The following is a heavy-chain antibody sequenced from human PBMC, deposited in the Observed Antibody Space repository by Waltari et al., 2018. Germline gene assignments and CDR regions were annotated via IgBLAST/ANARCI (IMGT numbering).Heavy chain of an antibody. J-gene: IGHJ6*02. CDR2: IIPILGIA. V-gene: IGHV1-69*08. D-gene: IGHD4-4*01. Sequence: QVQLVQSGAEVKKPGSSVKVSCKASGGTFSSYTISWVRQAPGQGLEWMGRIIPILGIANYAQKFQGRVTITADKSTSTAYMELSSLRSEDTAVYYCARDDYSNYYYYGMDVWGQGTTVTVS. CDR3: ARDDYSNYYYYGMDV. CDR1: GGTFSSYT.